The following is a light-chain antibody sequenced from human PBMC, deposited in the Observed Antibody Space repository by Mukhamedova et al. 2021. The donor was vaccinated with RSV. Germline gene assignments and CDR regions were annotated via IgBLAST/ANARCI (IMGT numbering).Light chain of an antibody. Sequence: QTINTWLLWYQQKPGKAAKVLIDTASSVQSGGPSRFSGSGSGTEFTLTINSLQPEDFATYFCQQTNSLPYTFGQGTKLEIK. CDR3: QQTNSLPYT. V-gene: IGKV1-12*01. J-gene: IGKJ2*01. CDR2: TAS. CDR1: QTINTW.